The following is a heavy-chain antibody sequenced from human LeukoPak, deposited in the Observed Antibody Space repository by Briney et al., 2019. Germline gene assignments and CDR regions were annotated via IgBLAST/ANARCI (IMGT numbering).Heavy chain of an antibody. CDR1: GGSISGYY. Sequence: SSETLSLTCTVSGGSISGYYWSWIRQPPGKALELVAYIDNGGDTNSNPSLKSRVTISVDTSKNQFSLRLNAVTAADTAFYYCARHPPGLRYFDPWGQGTLVTVSS. J-gene: IGHJ5*02. V-gene: IGHV4-59*08. D-gene: IGHD3-9*01. CDR2: IDNGGDT. CDR3: ARHPPGLRYFDP.